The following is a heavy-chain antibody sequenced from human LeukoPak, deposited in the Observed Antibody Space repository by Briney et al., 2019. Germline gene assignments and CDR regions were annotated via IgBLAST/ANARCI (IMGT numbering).Heavy chain of an antibody. Sequence: GGSLRLSCAASGLSFSFYAMSWVRQAPGKGLEWVSSISGGGAGTYYADSVRGRFTISRDNSKNTLYLQMNSLRAEDTALYYCAKDFVRYNIQFGYWGQGALVTVSS. CDR1: GLSFSFYA. CDR3: AKDFVRYNIQFGY. D-gene: IGHD1-1*01. V-gene: IGHV3-23*01. J-gene: IGHJ4*02. CDR2: ISGGGAGT.